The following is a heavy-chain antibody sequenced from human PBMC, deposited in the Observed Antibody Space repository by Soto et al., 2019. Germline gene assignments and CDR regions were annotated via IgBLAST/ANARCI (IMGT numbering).Heavy chain of an antibody. CDR1: GGTFSSYA. Sequence: QVQLVQSGAEVKKPGSSVKVSCKASGGTFSSYAISWVRQAPGQGLEWMGGIIPIFGTANYAQKFQGRVTIAAAESPSTAYMELSSLRSEDTAVYYCARDHRSGSYAGWFAPWGQGTLVTVSS. CDR3: ARDHRSGSYAGWFAP. J-gene: IGHJ5*02. D-gene: IGHD1-26*01. CDR2: IIPIFGTA. V-gene: IGHV1-69*12.